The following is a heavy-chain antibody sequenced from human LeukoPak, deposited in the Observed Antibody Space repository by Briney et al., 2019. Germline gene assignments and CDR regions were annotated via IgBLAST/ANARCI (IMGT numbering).Heavy chain of an antibody. Sequence: SETLSLTCTVSGGSISSYYWSWIRQPPGKGLEWIGYIYYSGSTNYNPSLKSRVTISVDTSKNQFSLKLSSVTAADTAVYYCARNGRAQINEYYYDSSGYYPLQFDYWGQGTLVTVSS. CDR2: IYYSGST. V-gene: IGHV4-59*01. CDR1: GGSISSYY. J-gene: IGHJ4*02. CDR3: ARNGRAQINEYYYDSSGYYPLQFDY. D-gene: IGHD3-22*01.